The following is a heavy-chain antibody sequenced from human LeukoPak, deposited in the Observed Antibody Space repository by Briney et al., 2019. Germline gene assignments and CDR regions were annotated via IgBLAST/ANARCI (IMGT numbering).Heavy chain of an antibody. D-gene: IGHD2-15*01. CDR2: FDPEDGET. J-gene: IGHJ5*02. V-gene: IGHV1-24*01. CDR3: ATAWLLPLPGGGNWFDP. CDR1: GYTLTELS. Sequence: ASVKVSCKVSGYTLTELSMHWVRQAPGKGLEWMGGFDPEDGETIYAQKFQGRVTKTEDTSTDTAYMELSSLRSEDTAVYYCATAWLLPLPGGGNWFDPWGQGTLVTVSS.